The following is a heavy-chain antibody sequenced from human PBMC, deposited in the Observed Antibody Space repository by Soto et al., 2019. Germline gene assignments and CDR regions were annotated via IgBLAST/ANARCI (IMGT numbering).Heavy chain of an antibody. CDR3: ARNPNLIAAAGTSFDY. V-gene: IGHV1-2*02. CDR1: GYTFTGYY. D-gene: IGHD6-13*01. J-gene: IGHJ4*02. Sequence: ASVKVSCKASGYTFTGYYMHWVRQAPGQGLEWMGWINPNSGGTNYAQKFQGRVTMTRDTSISTAYMELSRLRSDDTAVYYCARNPNLIAAAGTSFDYWGQGTLVTAPQ. CDR2: INPNSGGT.